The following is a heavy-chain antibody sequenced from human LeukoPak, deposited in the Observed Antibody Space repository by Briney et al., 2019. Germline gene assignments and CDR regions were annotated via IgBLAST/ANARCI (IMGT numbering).Heavy chain of an antibody. D-gene: IGHD2-15*01. CDR2: VSAYADNT. CDR3: ARDCIGCHGFDF. J-gene: IGHJ4*02. CDR1: RYSFINYG. V-gene: IGHV1-18*01. Sequence: GASVKVSCKTSRYSFINYGITWLRQAPGQGLEGMGWVSAYADNTNYVQKFQGRVSMTTDTSTNTAYMELRSLRPDDTAVYYCARDCIGCHGFDFWGQGTLVTVSS.